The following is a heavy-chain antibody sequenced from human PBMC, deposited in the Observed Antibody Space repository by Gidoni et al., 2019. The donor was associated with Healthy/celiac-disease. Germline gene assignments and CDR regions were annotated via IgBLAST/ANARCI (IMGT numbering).Heavy chain of an antibody. Sequence: QVQLVQSGAEVKTPGASVKVSCKASGCPFTGYYLHWVRQAPGQGIEWLGWINPNSGGTNYAQKFQGRVTMTRDTSISTAYMELSRLRSDDTAVYYCAGGIGINDSSGYYPDDAFDIWGQGTMVTVSS. CDR3: AGGIGINDSSGYYPDDAFDI. D-gene: IGHD3-22*01. V-gene: IGHV1-2*02. CDR1: GCPFTGYY. CDR2: INPNSGGT. J-gene: IGHJ3*02.